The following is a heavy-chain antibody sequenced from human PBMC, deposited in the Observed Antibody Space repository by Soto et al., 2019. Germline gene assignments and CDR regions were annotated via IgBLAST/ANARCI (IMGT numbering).Heavy chain of an antibody. CDR1: GFTFSTYA. Sequence: PGGSLRLSCATSGFTFSTYAISWVRQAPGKGLEWVSAISGSGGSTYYADSVKGRFTISRDNSKNTLYLQMNSLRAEDTAVYYCAKAEYQLLVDAFDIWGQGTMVTVSS. V-gene: IGHV3-23*01. CDR3: AKAEYQLLVDAFDI. CDR2: ISGSGGST. J-gene: IGHJ3*02. D-gene: IGHD2-2*01.